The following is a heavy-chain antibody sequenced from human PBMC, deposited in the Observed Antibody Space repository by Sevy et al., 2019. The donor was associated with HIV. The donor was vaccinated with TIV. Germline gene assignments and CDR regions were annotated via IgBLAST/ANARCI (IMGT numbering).Heavy chain of an antibody. CDR2: IKQDGSEK. CDR1: GFTFSSYW. D-gene: IGHD3-3*01. Sequence: GGSLRLSCAASGFTFSSYWMSWVRQAPGKGLEWVANIKQDGSEKYYVDSVKGRFTISRDNAKNSLYLQMNSLRAEDTAVYYCASAADYDFWSGYSYFDYWGQRTLVTVSS. V-gene: IGHV3-7*01. CDR3: ASAADYDFWSGYSYFDY. J-gene: IGHJ4*02.